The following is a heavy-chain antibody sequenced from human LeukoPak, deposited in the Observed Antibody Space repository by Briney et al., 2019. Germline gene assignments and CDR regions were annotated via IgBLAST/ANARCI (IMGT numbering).Heavy chain of an antibody. CDR3: AKARVYYYDSSGSIPLRDAFDI. J-gene: IGHJ3*02. V-gene: IGHV3-74*01. D-gene: IGHD3-22*01. CDR1: GFTFSSYW. Sequence: GGSLRLSCAASGFTFSSYWMHWVRQAPGKGLVWVSRINSDGSSTSYADSVKGRFTISRDNAKNSLYLQMNSLRAEDTALYYCAKARVYYYDSSGSIPLRDAFDIWGQGTMVTVSS. CDR2: INSDGSST.